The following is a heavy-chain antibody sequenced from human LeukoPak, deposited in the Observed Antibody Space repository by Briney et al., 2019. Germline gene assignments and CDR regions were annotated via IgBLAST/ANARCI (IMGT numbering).Heavy chain of an antibody. V-gene: IGHV1-18*04. D-gene: IGHD1-26*01. CDR1: GYTFTNYF. Sequence: ASVKVSCKASGYTFTNYFMHWVRQAPGQGLEWMGWISAYNGNTNYAQKLQGRVTMTTDTSTSTAYMELRSLRSDDTAVYYCARVVGATDPPYYFDYWGQGTLVTVSS. J-gene: IGHJ4*02. CDR3: ARVVGATDPPYYFDY. CDR2: ISAYNGNT.